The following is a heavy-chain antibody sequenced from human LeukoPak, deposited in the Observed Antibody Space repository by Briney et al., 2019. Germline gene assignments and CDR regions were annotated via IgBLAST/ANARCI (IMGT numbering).Heavy chain of an antibody. Sequence: GGSLRLSCAASGFTFSDYSMSWIRQAPGKGLEWVSYIRSSGNTIYYADSVKGRFTISRDNAKNSLYLQMSSLRAEDTAVYYCAKDELGSVVVPAAVDAFDIWGQGTMVTVSS. CDR1: GFTFSDYS. CDR2: IRSSGNTI. CDR3: AKDELGSVVVPAAVDAFDI. V-gene: IGHV3-11*01. D-gene: IGHD2-2*01. J-gene: IGHJ3*02.